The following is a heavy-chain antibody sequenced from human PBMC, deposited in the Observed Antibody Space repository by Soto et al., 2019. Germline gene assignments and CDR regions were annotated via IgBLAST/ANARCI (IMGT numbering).Heavy chain of an antibody. CDR2: IIPIFGTA. Sequence: RASVKVSCKASGGTFSSYAISWVRQAPGQGLEWMGGIIPIFGTANYAQKFQGRVTITADESTSTAYMELSSLRSEDTAVYYCARGLIRYSYGHRYYYYYYGMDVWGQGTTVTVSS. CDR1: GGTFSSYA. D-gene: IGHD5-18*01. V-gene: IGHV1-69*13. J-gene: IGHJ6*02. CDR3: ARGLIRYSYGHRYYYYYYGMDV.